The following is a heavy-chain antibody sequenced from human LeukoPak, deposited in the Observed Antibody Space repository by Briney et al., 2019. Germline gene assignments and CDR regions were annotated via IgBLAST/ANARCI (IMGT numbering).Heavy chain of an antibody. V-gene: IGHV4-30-4*01. J-gene: IGHJ5*02. CDR1: GDSISSGDYY. D-gene: IGHD3-10*01. CDR2: IYYSGST. CDR3: ARAGSETHYNGKNWFDP. Sequence: SETLSLTCTVSGDSISSGDYYWSWIRQPPGTGLEWIGYIYYSGSTYYNPSLKSRVTISVQTSKNQFSLKLSSVTAADTTVYYCARAGSETHYNGKNWFDPWGQGTLVTVSS.